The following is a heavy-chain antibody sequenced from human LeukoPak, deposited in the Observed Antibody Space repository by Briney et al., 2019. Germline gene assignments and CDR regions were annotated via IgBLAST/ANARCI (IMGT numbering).Heavy chain of an antibody. CDR1: GFIFTDYW. Sequence: PGGSLRLSCAASGFIFTDYWMHWVRQGPGKELVWVARISGDGRGTTYVDSVKGRFTISRDNAKSTAFLQMNSLRAEDTAVYYCARVISRITMIVVLEGSWFDPWGQGTLVTVSS. CDR3: ARVISRITMIVVLEGSWFDP. CDR2: ISGDGRGT. J-gene: IGHJ5*02. V-gene: IGHV3-74*01. D-gene: IGHD3-22*01.